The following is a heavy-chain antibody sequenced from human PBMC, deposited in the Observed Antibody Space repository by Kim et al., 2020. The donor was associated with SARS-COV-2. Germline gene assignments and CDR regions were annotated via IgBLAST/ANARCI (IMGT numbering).Heavy chain of an antibody. Sequence: YYAATVRGRFTISRENEKNSRYLQMNSLRAEDTAVYYCARGPNYSPFDYWGQGTLVTVSS. J-gene: IGHJ4*02. D-gene: IGHD4-4*01. CDR3: ARGPNYSPFDY. V-gene: IGHV3-48*03.